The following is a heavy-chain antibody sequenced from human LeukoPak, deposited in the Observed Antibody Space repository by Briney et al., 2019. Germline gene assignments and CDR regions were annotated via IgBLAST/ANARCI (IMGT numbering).Heavy chain of an antibody. CDR3: ARLDIVVVVAAPYGMDV. CDR1: GYSFTSYW. V-gene: IGHV5-10-1*01. D-gene: IGHD2-15*01. J-gene: IGHJ6*04. CDR2: IDPSDSYT. Sequence: GESLKISCKGSGYSFTSYWISWVRQMPGKGLEWMGRIDPSDSYTNYSPSFQGHVTISADKSISTAYLQWSSLKASDAAMYYCARLDIVVVVAAPYGMDVWGKGTTVTVSS.